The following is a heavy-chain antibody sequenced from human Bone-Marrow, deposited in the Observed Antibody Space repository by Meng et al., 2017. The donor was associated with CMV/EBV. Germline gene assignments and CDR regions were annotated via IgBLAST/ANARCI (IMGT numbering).Heavy chain of an antibody. CDR2: ISSSGSTL. J-gene: IGHJ3*02. D-gene: IGHD3-16*01. Sequence: GEYLKISCAASGFTFSDYYMSWIRQAPGKGLEWVSYISSSGSTLYYVASVKGRFPISRDNAKNSLYLQMNSLRAVDTAVDYCVREGRLWAYAFDIWGQGTMVTVSS. CDR3: VREGRLWAYAFDI. V-gene: IGHV3-11*04. CDR1: GFTFSDYY.